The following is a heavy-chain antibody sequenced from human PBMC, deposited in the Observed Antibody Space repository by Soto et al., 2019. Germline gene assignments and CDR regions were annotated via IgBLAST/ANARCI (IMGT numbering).Heavy chain of an antibody. D-gene: IGHD4-17*01. CDR3: ARFNYGDYVSSYYYYGMDV. Sequence: QVQLVQSGAEVKKPGASVKVSCKASGYTFTSYGISWVRQAPGQGLEWMGWISAYNGNTNYAQKLQGRVTMTTDTSTSTAYMELRSLRSDDTAVYYCARFNYGDYVSSYYYYGMDVWGQGTTVTVSS. CDR1: GYTFTSYG. CDR2: ISAYNGNT. J-gene: IGHJ6*02. V-gene: IGHV1-18*01.